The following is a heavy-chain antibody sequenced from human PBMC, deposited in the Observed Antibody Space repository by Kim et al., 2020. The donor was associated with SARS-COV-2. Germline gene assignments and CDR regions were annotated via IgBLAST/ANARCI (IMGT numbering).Heavy chain of an antibody. V-gene: IGHV3-33*01. D-gene: IGHD1-26*01. CDR3: ARGLLVGGTSYGMDG. CDR2: IWYDGSNK. J-gene: IGHJ6*02. CDR1: GFTFSSYG. Sequence: GGSLRLSCAASGFTFSSYGMHWVRQAPGKGLEWVAVIWYDGSNKYYADSVKGRFTISRDNSKNTLYLQMNSLRAEDTAVYYCARGLLVGGTSYGMDGWGQGTTVTVSS.